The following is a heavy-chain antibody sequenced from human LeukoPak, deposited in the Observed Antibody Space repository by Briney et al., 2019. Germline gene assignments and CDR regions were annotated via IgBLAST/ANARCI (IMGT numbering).Heavy chain of an antibody. CDR3: ARGISWYPAVDY. D-gene: IGHD6-13*01. J-gene: IGHJ4*02. Sequence: PGGSLRLSCAASGFTVSSYYMSWVRQARGEGLVWVSYFCSGGSTYYADSVKGRFTISRDNSKNTLYLQMNSLRAEDTAVYYCARGISWYPAVDYWGQGTLVPVSS. V-gene: IGHV3-66*01. CDR1: GFTVSSYY. CDR2: FCSGGST.